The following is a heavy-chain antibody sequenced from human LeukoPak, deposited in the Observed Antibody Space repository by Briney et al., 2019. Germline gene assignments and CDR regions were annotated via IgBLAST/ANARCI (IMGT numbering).Heavy chain of an antibody. CDR2: IIPIFGTA. CDR1: GGTFSSYA. V-gene: IGHV1-69*05. D-gene: IGHD5-18*01. Sequence: SVKVSCKASGGTFSSYAISWVRQAPGQGLEWMGRIIPIFGTANYAQKFQGRVTITTDESTSTAYMELSSLRSEDTAVSYCVRDRASTAMASFDYWGQGTMVTDSS. J-gene: IGHJ4*02. CDR3: VRDRASTAMASFDY.